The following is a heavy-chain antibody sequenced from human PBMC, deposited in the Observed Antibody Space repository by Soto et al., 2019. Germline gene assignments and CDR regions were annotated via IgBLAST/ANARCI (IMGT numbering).Heavy chain of an antibody. CDR2: IYHGST. CDR1: GGSISSGGYS. D-gene: IGHD6-19*01. V-gene: IGHV4-30-2*01. CDR3: ARAGGLGAVAVDY. J-gene: IGHJ4*02. Sequence: QLQLQESGSGLVKPSQTLSLTCAVSGGSISSGGYSWSWIRQPPGKGLEWIGYIYHGSTYYNPSPTSRVTRSVNRSKNQLSLRLSSVPAADTAVYYCARAGGLGAVAVDYWGRGTLVTVSS.